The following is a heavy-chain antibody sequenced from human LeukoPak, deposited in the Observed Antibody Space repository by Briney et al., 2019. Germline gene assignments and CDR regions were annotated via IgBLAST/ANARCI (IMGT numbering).Heavy chain of an antibody. Sequence: GGSLRLSGAASGFTFSSYSMNWVRQAPGKGLEWVSSISSSSSYIYYADSVKGRFTISRDNAKNSLYLQMNSLRAEDTAVYYCAAHRRWATSSSGGRWFDPWGQGTLVTVSS. D-gene: IGHD6-13*01. J-gene: IGHJ5*02. CDR2: ISSSSSYI. V-gene: IGHV3-21*01. CDR3: AAHRRWATSSSGGRWFDP. CDR1: GFTFSSYS.